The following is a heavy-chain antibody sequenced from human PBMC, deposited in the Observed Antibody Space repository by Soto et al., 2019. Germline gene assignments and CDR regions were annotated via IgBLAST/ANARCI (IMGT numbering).Heavy chain of an antibody. D-gene: IGHD4-4*01. CDR2: IYYSGGT. CDR1: GGSISSYY. J-gene: IGHJ5*02. Sequence: PSETLSLTCTVSGGSISSYYGSWIRQPPGKGLEWIGYIYYSGGTNYNSSLESRVTISVDTSKNQFSLKLRSVTAGDTAVYYCAGGPHDYSNYDNWFAPWGHGTLVTVSS. CDR3: AGGPHDYSNYDNWFAP. V-gene: IGHV4-59*01.